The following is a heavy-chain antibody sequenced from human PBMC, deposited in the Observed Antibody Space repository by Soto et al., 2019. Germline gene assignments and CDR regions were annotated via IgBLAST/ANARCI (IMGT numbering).Heavy chain of an antibody. CDR1: GGTFSSYA. Sequence: QVQLVQSGAEVKKPGSSVKVSCKASGGTFSSYAISWVRQAPGQGLEWMGGIIPTFGTANYAQKFQGRVTSTEEKPTITAYMELSSLRSEDTAVYYCAGAFNSSSSPYYYYGMDVWGQGTTVTVSS. V-gene: IGHV1-69*06. CDR2: IIPTFGTA. J-gene: IGHJ6*02. CDR3: AGAFNSSSSPYYYYGMDV. D-gene: IGHD6-6*01.